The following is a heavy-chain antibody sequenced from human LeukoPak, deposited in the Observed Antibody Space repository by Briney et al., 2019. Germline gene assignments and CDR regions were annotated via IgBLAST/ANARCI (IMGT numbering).Heavy chain of an antibody. J-gene: IGHJ3*02. CDR3: AKQWLRNALDI. CDR1: GGSIYSGDYY. V-gene: IGHV4-30-4*01. Sequence: SETLSLTCTVSGGSIYSGDYYWSWIRQPPGKGLEWIGYIYYSGSTYYNPSLKSRVTISVDTSRNQFSLKLSSVTAADTAVYYCAKQWLRNALDIWGQGTMVTVSS. D-gene: IGHD3-22*01. CDR2: IYYSGST.